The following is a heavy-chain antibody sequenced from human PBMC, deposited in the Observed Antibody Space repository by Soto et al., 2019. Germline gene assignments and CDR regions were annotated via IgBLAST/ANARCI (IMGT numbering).Heavy chain of an antibody. CDR3: ARNGGYCTNGVCSAYYYYYGMDV. V-gene: IGHV4-4*07. D-gene: IGHD2-8*01. J-gene: IGHJ6*02. CDR1: GGSISSYY. Sequence: LSLTCTVSGGSISSYYWSWIRQPAGKGLEWIGRIYTSGSTNYNPSLKSRVTMSVDTSKNQFSLKLSSVTAADTAVYYCARNGGYCTNGVCSAYYYYYGMDVRGQGTTVTVSS. CDR2: IYTSGST.